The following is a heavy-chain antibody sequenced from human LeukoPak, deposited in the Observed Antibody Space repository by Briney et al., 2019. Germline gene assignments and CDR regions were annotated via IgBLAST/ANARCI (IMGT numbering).Heavy chain of an antibody. V-gene: IGHV4-39*07. CDR3: ARCRYYYDSSGYYYWDYYYYYMDV. CDR2: IYHSGST. D-gene: IGHD3-22*01. CDR1: GGSISSSSYY. J-gene: IGHJ6*03. Sequence: PSETLSLTCTVSGGSISSSSYYWGWIRQPPGKGLEWIGSIYHSGSTYYNPSLKSRVTISVDTSKNQFSLKLSSVTAADTAVYYCARCRYYYDSSGYYYWDYYYYYMDVWGKGTTVTVSS.